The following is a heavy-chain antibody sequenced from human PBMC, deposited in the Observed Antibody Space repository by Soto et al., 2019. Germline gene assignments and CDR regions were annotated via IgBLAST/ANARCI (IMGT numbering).Heavy chain of an antibody. Sequence: QVQLQESGPGLVKPSQTLSLTCTVSGGSVSSGGYYWSWIRQHPGKGLEWIGYIYYSGSTYYNPSLKSRVTISVDMSKNQFSLKLSSVTAADTAVYYCARDGRIYGIDYWGQGTLVTVSS. D-gene: IGHD2-15*01. CDR3: ARDGRIYGIDY. V-gene: IGHV4-31*03. J-gene: IGHJ4*02. CDR2: IYYSGST. CDR1: GGSVSSGGYY.